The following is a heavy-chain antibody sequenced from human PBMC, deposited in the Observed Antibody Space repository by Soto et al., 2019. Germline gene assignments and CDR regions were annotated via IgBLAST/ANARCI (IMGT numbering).Heavy chain of an antibody. D-gene: IGHD1-1*01. V-gene: IGHV4-61*01. J-gene: IGHJ6*02. Sequence: SETLSLTCTVSGGSVSSGSYYWSWIRQPPGKGLEWIGYIYYSGSTNYNPSLKSRVTISVDTSKNQFSLKLSSVTAADTAVYYCARDQLERRYYYYGMDVWGQGPTVTV. CDR3: ARDQLERRYYYYGMDV. CDR2: IYYSGST. CDR1: GGSVSSGSYY.